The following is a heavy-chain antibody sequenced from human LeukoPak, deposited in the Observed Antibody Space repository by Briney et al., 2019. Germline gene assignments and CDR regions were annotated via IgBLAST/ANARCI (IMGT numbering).Heavy chain of an antibody. V-gene: IGHV1-24*01. Sequence: ASVTVSFMVSGYTLTELSMHWVRQAPGKGLEWMGGFDPEDGETIYPQKFQGRVTMTGDTSTDTAYMELSSLRSEDTAVYYCATGSQIGGVIVYDAFDIWGQGTMVTVSS. CDR3: ATGSQIGGVIVYDAFDI. D-gene: IGHD3-16*02. J-gene: IGHJ3*02. CDR2: FDPEDGET. CDR1: GYTLTELS.